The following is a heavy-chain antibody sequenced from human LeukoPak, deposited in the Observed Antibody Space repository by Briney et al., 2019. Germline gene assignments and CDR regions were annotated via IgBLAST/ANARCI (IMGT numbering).Heavy chain of an antibody. Sequence: PGGSLRLSCAASGLTFSNYVMSWVRQAPGKGLEWVSTINNGGGRTYYADSVKGRFTISRDNSKNTLHLQMNSLRVADTALYYCSRDVFDIWGQGTLVTVSS. CDR1: GLTFSNYV. J-gene: IGHJ3*02. CDR3: SRDVFDI. D-gene: IGHD2-2*01. CDR2: INNGGGRT. V-gene: IGHV3-23*01.